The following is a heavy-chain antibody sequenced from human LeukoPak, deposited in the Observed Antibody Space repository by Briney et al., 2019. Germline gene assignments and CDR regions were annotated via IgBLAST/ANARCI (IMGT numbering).Heavy chain of an antibody. CDR2: ISPTSSDI. CDR3: ARDYYYGSGRQIY. D-gene: IGHD3-10*01. Sequence: PGGSLRLSCAASGFTFSTYSMNWVRQAPGKGLEWISYISPTSSDIYYADSVKGRFTISRDNAKNSLYLQMDSLRAEDTAVYYCARDYYYGSGRQIYWGQGTLVTVSS. J-gene: IGHJ4*02. CDR1: GFTFSTYS. V-gene: IGHV3-48*01.